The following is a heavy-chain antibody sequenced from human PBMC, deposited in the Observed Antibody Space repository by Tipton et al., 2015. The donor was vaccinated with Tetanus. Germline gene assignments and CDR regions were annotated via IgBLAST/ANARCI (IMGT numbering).Heavy chain of an antibody. Sequence: SLRLSCAASGFTFSSYTMSWVRQAPGRGLEWLTMLSDDGRHGSSAESVKGRFTTSRDNSMSTLYLQMENLRPEDTAVYYCVRDNASRKNVVIIPAAYDVWGKGALVTVS. CDR2: LSDDGRHG. V-gene: IGHV3-30*04. D-gene: IGHD2-2*01. CDR1: GFTFSSYT. J-gene: IGHJ4*02. CDR3: VRDNASRKNVVIIPAAYDV.